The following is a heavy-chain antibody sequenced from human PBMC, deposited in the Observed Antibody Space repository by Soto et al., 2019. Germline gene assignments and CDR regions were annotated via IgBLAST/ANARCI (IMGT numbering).Heavy chain of an antibody. CDR3: ARQAVADVSFQH. V-gene: IGHV4-39*01. CDR2: IYYSGST. J-gene: IGHJ1*01. D-gene: IGHD6-19*01. CDR1: GGSISSSSYY. Sequence: SETLSLTCTVSGGSISSSSYYWGWIRQPPGRGLEWIGSIYYSGSTYYNTSLKSRVTISVDTSKNQFSLKLSSVTAADTAVYYCARQAVADVSFQHWGQGTLVTVSS.